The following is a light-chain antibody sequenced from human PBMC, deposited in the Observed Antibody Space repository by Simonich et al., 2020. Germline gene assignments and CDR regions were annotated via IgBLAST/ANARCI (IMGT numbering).Light chain of an antibody. CDR1: QSVSSSY. CDR2: DAS. V-gene: IGKV3D-20*01. Sequence: EIVLTQSPGTLSLSPGERATLSCSASQSVSSSYLAWYQQKPGLEPRLLIYDASSRATGIPDRFSGSGSGTDFTLTISRLEPEDFAVYYCQQYGSSPEFTFGPGTKVDIK. J-gene: IGKJ3*01. CDR3: QQYGSSPEFT.